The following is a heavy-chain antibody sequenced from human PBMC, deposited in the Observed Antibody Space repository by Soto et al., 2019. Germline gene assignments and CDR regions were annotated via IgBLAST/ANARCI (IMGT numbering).Heavy chain of an antibody. D-gene: IGHD2-21*01. CDR1: GGTFSTNT. V-gene: IGHV1-69*02. Sequence: QVQLVQSGAEVKKPGSSVKVSCKASGGTFSTNTISWVRQAPGQGLEWMGRIIPIFGMTKYAQKFQGRVTLTADRSTGTASMELTSLRSEDTAMYFCARGSPAPTYYFDYWGQGTLVSVSS. CDR3: ARGSPAPTYYFDY. CDR2: IIPIFGMT. J-gene: IGHJ4*02.